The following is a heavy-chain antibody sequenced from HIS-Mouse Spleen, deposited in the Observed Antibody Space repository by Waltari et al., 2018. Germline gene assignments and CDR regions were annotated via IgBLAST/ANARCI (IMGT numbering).Heavy chain of an antibody. D-gene: IGHD6-13*01. Sequence: QLQLQESGPGLVKPSETLSRTCTVSAGSISSSSYYGGWIRQPPGKGLEWIGSIYYSGSTYYNPSLKSRVTISVDTSKNQFSLKLSSVTAADTAVYYCAREIPYSSSWYDWYFDLWGRGTLVTVSS. CDR3: AREIPYSSSWYDWYFDL. CDR1: AGSISSSSYY. V-gene: IGHV4-39*07. CDR2: IYYSGST. J-gene: IGHJ2*01.